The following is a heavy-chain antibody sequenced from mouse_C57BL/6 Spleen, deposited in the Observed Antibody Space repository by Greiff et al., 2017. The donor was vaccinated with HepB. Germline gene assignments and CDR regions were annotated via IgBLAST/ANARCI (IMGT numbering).Heavy chain of an antibody. J-gene: IGHJ1*03. CDR2: ISSGGSYT. CDR3: ARQGLRYFDV. Sequence: EVQLMESGGDLVKPGGSLKLSCAASGFTFSSYGMSWVRQTPDKRLEWVATISSGGSYTYYPDSVKGRFTISRDNAKNTLYLQMISLKSEDTAMYYCARQGLRYFDVWGTGTTVTVSS. D-gene: IGHD2-13*01. V-gene: IGHV5-6*01. CDR1: GFTFSSYG.